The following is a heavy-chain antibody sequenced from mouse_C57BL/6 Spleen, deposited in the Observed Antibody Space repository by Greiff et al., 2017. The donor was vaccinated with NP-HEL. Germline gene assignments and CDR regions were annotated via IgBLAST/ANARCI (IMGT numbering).Heavy chain of an antibody. CDR3: TKFSYYYGSSYWYFDV. D-gene: IGHD1-1*01. CDR1: GYTFTSYW. Sequence: VQLKQSGTVLARPGASVKMSCKTSGYTFTSYWMHWVKQRPGQGLEWIGAIYPGNSDTSYNQKFKGKAKLTAVTSASTAYMELSSLTNEDSAVYYCTKFSYYYGSSYWYFDVWGTGTTVTVSS. J-gene: IGHJ1*03. V-gene: IGHV1-5*01. CDR2: IYPGNSDT.